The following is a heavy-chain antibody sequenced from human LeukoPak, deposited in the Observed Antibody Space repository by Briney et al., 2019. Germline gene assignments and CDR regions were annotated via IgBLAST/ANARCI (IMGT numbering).Heavy chain of an antibody. V-gene: IGHV1-2*02. J-gene: IGHJ3*02. CDR1: GYTFTGYY. CDR3: ARSGSIYGAFDI. CDR2: INPNSGGT. Sequence: ASVKVSCKASGYTFTGYYMHWVRQAPGQGLEWMGWINPNSGGTSFAQNFQGRVTTTRDTSISAAYMELSSLRSDDTAVYYCARSGSIYGAFDIWGQGTMVTVSS. D-gene: IGHD4-17*01.